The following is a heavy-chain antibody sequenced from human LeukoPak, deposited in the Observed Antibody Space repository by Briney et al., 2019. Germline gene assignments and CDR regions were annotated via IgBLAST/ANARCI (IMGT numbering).Heavy chain of an antibody. J-gene: IGHJ6*03. V-gene: IGHV4-4*07. CDR2: IYNGGII. CDR1: GDSISRYY. D-gene: IGHD4-17*01. Sequence: SETLSLTCTVSGDSISRYYWSWIRQPAGKGLEWIGRIYNGGIITYNPSLKSRVTMSIDTSNNQFSLRLRFVTAADTAVYYCARGSITVDTYGDYPHYYYYYYYMDVWGKGTTVTVSS. CDR3: ARGSITVDTYGDYPHYYYYYYYMDV.